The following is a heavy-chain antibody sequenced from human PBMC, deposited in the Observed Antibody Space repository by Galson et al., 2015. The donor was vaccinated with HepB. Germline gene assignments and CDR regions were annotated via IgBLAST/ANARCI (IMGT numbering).Heavy chain of an antibody. V-gene: IGHV3-7*03. CDR1: GLTFSSYW. Sequence: SLRLSCAASGLTFSSYWMSWVRQAPGKGLEWVANIKQDGSEKYYVDSVKGRFTISRDNAKNSLYLQMNSLRAEDTAVYYCARDLTMVRGVLGYFDYWGQGTLVTVSS. D-gene: IGHD3-10*01. CDR3: ARDLTMVRGVLGYFDY. J-gene: IGHJ4*02. CDR2: IKQDGSEK.